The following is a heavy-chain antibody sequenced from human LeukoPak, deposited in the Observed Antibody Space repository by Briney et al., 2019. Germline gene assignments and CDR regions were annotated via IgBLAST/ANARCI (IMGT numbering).Heavy chain of an antibody. CDR2: IYPGDSDT. Sequence: PGESLKISCKGSGYSFTSYWIGWVRQMPGKGLEWMGIIYPGDSDTRYSPSFQGQVTISADKSISTAYLQWSSLKASDTAMYYCARLVYCGGDCYSNYFDYWGQGTLVTVSS. D-gene: IGHD2-21*02. CDR3: ARLVYCGGDCYSNYFDY. V-gene: IGHV5-51*01. CDR1: GYSFTSYW. J-gene: IGHJ4*02.